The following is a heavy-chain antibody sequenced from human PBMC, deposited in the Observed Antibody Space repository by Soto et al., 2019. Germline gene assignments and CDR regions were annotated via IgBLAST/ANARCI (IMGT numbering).Heavy chain of an antibody. CDR1: GFTFDDYT. D-gene: IGHD6-13*01. V-gene: IGHV3-43*01. Sequence: VQLVESGGVVVQPGGSLRLSCAASGFTFDDYTMHWVRQAPGKGLEWVSLISWDGGSTYYADSVKGRFTISRDNSKNSLYLQMNSLRTEDTALYYCARQRYSSSWYDYYYGMDVWGQGTTVTVSS. J-gene: IGHJ6*02. CDR3: ARQRYSSSWYDYYYGMDV. CDR2: ISWDGGST.